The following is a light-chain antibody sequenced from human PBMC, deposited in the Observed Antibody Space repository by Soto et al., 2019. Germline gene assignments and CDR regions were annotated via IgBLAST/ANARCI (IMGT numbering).Light chain of an antibody. CDR1: SSDVGGYKY. V-gene: IGLV2-14*01. Sequence: QSVLTQPASVSGSPGQSITISCTGTSSDVGGYKYVSWYQQHPDKAPKLMIYEVSNRPSGVSNRFSGSKSGNTASLTISGLQTEDEADYYCSSYTSGSTVVFGGGTKVTVL. J-gene: IGLJ2*01. CDR2: EVS. CDR3: SSYTSGSTVV.